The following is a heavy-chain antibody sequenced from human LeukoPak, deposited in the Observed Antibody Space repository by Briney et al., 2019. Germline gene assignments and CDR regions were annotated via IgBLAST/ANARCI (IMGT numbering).Heavy chain of an antibody. J-gene: IGHJ3*02. CDR2: IFYSGST. D-gene: IGHD3-10*01. CDR3: AKSNGYGLVDI. V-gene: IGHV4-34*12. CDR1: GGSFSGYY. Sequence: SETLSLTCAFYGGSFSGYYWGWVRKPPGKGLEWIGNIFYSGSTYYSPSLKSRVTISLDTSRNQFSLKLNSVTAADTAVYYCAKSNGYGLVDIWGQGTMVTVSS.